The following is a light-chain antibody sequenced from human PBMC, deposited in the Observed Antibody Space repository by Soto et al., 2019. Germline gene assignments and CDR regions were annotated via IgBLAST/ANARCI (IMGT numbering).Light chain of an antibody. V-gene: IGKV1-5*03. Sequence: DNQISLSPSALSSSIGDRVTITCRASQSISSWLAWYQQKPGKAPKLLIYKASSLESGVPSRFSGSGSGTEFTLTISSLQPDDFATYYCQQYNSYPKTFGQGTKV. CDR1: QSISSW. CDR3: QQYNSYPKT. CDR2: KAS. J-gene: IGKJ1*01.